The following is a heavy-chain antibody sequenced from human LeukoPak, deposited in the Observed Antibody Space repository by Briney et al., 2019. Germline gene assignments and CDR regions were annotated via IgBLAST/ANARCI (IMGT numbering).Heavy chain of an antibody. CDR2: IDPNSGGT. CDR3: ARDPNYYGSGNGGTNWFDP. Sequence: ASVNLSCKTSGYTFTVYYIHWVRQAPGQGLEWMGWIDPNSGGTNYAQKFQGRVAMTRNTSISTAYMELSRLRSDDTAVYYCARDPNYYGSGNGGTNWFDPWGQGTLVTVSS. D-gene: IGHD3-10*01. CDR1: GYTFTVYY. V-gene: IGHV1-2*02. J-gene: IGHJ5*02.